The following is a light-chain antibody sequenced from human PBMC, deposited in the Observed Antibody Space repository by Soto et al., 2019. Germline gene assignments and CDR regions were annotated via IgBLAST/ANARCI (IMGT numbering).Light chain of an antibody. V-gene: IGKV3-20*01. CDR3: QQYENSPIT. CDR2: GAS. CDR1: QSLSSNF. Sequence: PGERASLSCGASQSLSSNFLAWYQQKPGQAPRLLIYGASSRATGTPDRFSGTGSETDFTLTINRLGPEDFAVYYCQQYENSPITFGQGTRLEIK. J-gene: IGKJ5*01.